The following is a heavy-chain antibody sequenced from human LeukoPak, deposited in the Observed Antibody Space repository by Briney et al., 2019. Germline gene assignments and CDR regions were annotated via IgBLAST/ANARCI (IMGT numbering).Heavy chain of an antibody. CDR2: ISAYNGNT. D-gene: IGHD1-26*01. CDR1: GYTFTSYG. CDR3: ARESGEDGSHGDPYYYYGMDV. Sequence: ASVKVSCKASGYTFTSYGISWVRQAPGQGLEWMGWISAYNGNTNYAQKLQGRVTMTTDTSTSTAYMELRSLRSDDTAVYYCARESGEDGSHGDPYYYYGMDVWGQGTTVTVSS. J-gene: IGHJ6*02. V-gene: IGHV1-18*01.